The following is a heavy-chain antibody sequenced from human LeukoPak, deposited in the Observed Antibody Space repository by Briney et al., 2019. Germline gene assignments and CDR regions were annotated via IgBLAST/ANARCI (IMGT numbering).Heavy chain of an antibody. V-gene: IGHV3-23*01. CDR1: GFTFSSYA. CDR3: AKKKTTAGSFDY. CDR2: ISASGDST. Sequence: GGSLRLSCAGSGFTFSSYAMSWVRQAPGKGLEWVSAISASGDSTYYADSVKGRFTISRDTSKSTLYLQMNSLGAGDTALYYCAKKKTTAGSFDYWGQGTLVTVSS. J-gene: IGHJ4*02. D-gene: IGHD6-13*01.